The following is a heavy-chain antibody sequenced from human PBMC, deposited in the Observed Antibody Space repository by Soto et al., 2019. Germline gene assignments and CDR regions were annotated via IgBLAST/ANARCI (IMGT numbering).Heavy chain of an antibody. CDR1: GFTFSSYS. D-gene: IGHD5-12*01. CDR3: AREIFGRSNPHIVATILPFDP. Sequence: EVQLVESGGGLVKPGGSLRLSCAASGFTFSSYSMNWVRQAPGKGLEWVSSISSSSSYIYYADSVKGRFTISRDNAKNSLYLQMNSLRAEDTAVYYCAREIFGRSNPHIVATILPFDPWGQGTLVTVSS. J-gene: IGHJ5*02. CDR2: ISSSSSYI. V-gene: IGHV3-21*01.